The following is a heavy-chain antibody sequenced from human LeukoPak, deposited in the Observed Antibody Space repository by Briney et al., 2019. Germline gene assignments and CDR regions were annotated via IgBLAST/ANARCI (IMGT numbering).Heavy chain of an antibody. V-gene: IGHV4-34*01. CDR2: INHSGST. D-gene: IGHD3-9*01. CDR3: ARGELRYFDWLLRGTYFDY. CDR1: GGSFRGYY. J-gene: IGHJ4*02. Sequence: KPSETLSLTCAVYGGSFRGYYWSWIRQPPGKGLGWIGEINHSGSTNYNPSLKSRVTISVDTSKNQFSLKLSSVTAADTAVYYCARGELRYFDWLLRGTYFDYWGQGTLVTVSS.